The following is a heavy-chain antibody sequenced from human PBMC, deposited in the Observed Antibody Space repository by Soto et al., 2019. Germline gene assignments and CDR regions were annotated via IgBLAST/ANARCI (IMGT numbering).Heavy chain of an antibody. J-gene: IGHJ5*02. V-gene: IGHV2-5*01. CDR3: AHRGYGDYPRDNWFDP. D-gene: IGHD4-17*01. CDR1: GFSLSTSGRG. CDR2: IYWNDDE. Sequence: QIILKESGPTLVKPTQTLTLTCSFSGFSLSTSGRGVGWIRQPPGKALEWLAVIYWNDDERYSPSLKNRVTITKDTYKNQVVLTMTNMDPVDTATYYCAHRGYGDYPRDNWFDPWGQGTLVTVSS.